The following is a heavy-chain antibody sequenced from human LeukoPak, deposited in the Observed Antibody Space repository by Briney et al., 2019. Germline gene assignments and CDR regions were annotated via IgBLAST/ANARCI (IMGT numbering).Heavy chain of an antibody. V-gene: IGHV1-2*02. CDR1: GYTFTSYD. D-gene: IGHD5-24*01. CDR2: INPNSGGT. CDR3: ARKMGLDGYPNYYFDY. Sequence: GASVKVSCKASGYTFTSYDINWVRQAPGQGLEWMGWINPNSGGTNYAQKFQGRVTMTRDTSISTAYMELSRLRSDDTAVYYCARKMGLDGYPNYYFDYWGQGTLVTVSS. J-gene: IGHJ4*02.